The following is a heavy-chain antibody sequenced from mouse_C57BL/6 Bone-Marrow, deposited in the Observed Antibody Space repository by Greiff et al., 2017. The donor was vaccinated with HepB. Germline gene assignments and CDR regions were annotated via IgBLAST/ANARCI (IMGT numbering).Heavy chain of an antibody. CDR3: ARFGIEYYGSSYGDY. CDR2: IYPGSGNT. Sequence: QVQLQQSGAELVRPGASVKLSCKASGYTFTDYYINWVKQRPGQGLEWIARIYPGSGNTYYNEKFKGKATLTAEKSSSTAYRQRSSLTSEDSAVYCCARFGIEYYGSSYGDYWGQGTTLTVSS. V-gene: IGHV1-76*01. CDR1: GYTFTDYY. J-gene: IGHJ2*01. D-gene: IGHD1-1*01.